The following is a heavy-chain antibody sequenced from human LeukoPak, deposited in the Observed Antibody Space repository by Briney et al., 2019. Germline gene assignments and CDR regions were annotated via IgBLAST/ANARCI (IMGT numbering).Heavy chain of an antibody. CDR1: GGSISSSTYY. CDR3: ARAIRYFGYYYYYMDV. CDR2: IYYSGST. D-gene: IGHD3-9*01. Sequence: SETLSLTCTVSGGSISSSTYYCAWIRQPPGKGLEWIGSIYYSGSTYYNPSLKSRVTISVDTSKNQFSLKLSSVTAADTAVYYCARAIRYFGYYYYYMDVWGKGTTVTISS. V-gene: IGHV4-39*07. J-gene: IGHJ6*03.